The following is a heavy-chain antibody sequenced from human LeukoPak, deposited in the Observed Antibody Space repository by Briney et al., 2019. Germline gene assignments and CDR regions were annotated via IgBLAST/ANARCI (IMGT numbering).Heavy chain of an antibody. CDR3: ARYNGYAHFDY. V-gene: IGHV4-59*08. CDR1: GGPISSYY. D-gene: IGHD5-12*01. J-gene: IGHJ4*02. CDR2: IHYSGST. Sequence: SETLSLTCSVSGGPISSYYWSWIRQPPGKGLEFIGYIHYSGSTDCKPSLKSRVTISLDTSKSQFSPRLSSVTAADTAVYYCARYNGYAHFDYWGQGTLVTVSS.